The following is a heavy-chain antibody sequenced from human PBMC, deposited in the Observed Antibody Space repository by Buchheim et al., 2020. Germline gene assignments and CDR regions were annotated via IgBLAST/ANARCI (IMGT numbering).Heavy chain of an antibody. CDR2: ISYDGVNE. V-gene: IGHV3-30*18. CDR3: AKDKTTYYDFWSAWFDI. D-gene: IGHD3-3*01. Sequence: QVRLVESGGGVVQPGRSLRLSCAASGFTFSNYGMHWVRQAPGKGLEWVAVISYDGVNEYYADSVKGRFTISRGNSKYMLYLQMNSLGAADTAVYYCAKDKTTYYDFWSAWFDIWGQGT. CDR1: GFTFSNYG. J-gene: IGHJ3*02.